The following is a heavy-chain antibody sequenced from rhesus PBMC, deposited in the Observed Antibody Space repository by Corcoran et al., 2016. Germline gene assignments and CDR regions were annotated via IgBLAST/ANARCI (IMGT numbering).Heavy chain of an antibody. J-gene: IGHJ4*01. CDR2: IPGSGGST. Sequence: QLQLQESGPGLVKPSEPLSLPCPVPGGPVARSNWWGWIRRPQGKGLEWIGRIPGSGGSTSTNPSLTSRVTISTDTSKNQFSLKVSSVTAADTAVYYCARGSASGWRRFDYWGQGVLVTVSS. V-gene: IGHV4-57*02. D-gene: IGHD6-31*01. CDR3: ARGSASGWRRFDY. CDR1: GGPVARSNW.